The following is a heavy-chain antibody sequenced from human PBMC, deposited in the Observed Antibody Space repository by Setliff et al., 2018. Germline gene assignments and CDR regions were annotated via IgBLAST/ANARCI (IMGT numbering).Heavy chain of an antibody. CDR3: ATNSGGNTIGAFDI. CDR2: FDPEDGET. CDR1: GYTLTELS. D-gene: IGHD2-15*01. V-gene: IGHV1-24*01. Sequence: ASVKVSCKVSGYTLTELSMHWVRQAPGKGLEWMGGFDPEDGETIYAQKFQGRVTITEDTSTDTAYMELSSLRSEDTAVYYCATNSGGNTIGAFDIWGQGTMVTVSS. J-gene: IGHJ3*02.